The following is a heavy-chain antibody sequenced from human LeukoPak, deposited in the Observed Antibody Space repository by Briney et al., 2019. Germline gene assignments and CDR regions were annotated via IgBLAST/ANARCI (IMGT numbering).Heavy chain of an antibody. J-gene: IGHJ4*02. CDR2: TTHSGST. D-gene: IGHD2-21*02. V-gene: IGHV4-34*01. Sequence: SETLSLTCAVSIESFSGYYWTWVRQPPGKGVEWIGETTHSGSTNYNPSLKSRVTISVDTSKNQFSLKLSSLIAADTAVYYCARARGDLSLDYWGRGTPVTVSS. CDR1: IESFSGYY. CDR3: ARARGDLSLDY.